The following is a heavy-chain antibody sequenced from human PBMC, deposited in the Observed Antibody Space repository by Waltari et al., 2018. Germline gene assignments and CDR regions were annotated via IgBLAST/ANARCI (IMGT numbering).Heavy chain of an antibody. V-gene: IGHV3-48*04. CDR1: GFTFSSYS. J-gene: IGHJ5*02. CDR2: ISSSSSTI. D-gene: IGHD3-22*01. Sequence: EVQLVESGGGLVQPGGSLRLSCAASGFTFSSYSMNWVRQAPGKGLEWVSYISSSSSTIYYADSVKGRFTISRDNAKNSLYLQMNSLRAEDTAVYYCARSYYDSSGYYYPHNWFDPWGQGTLVTVSS. CDR3: ARSYYDSSGYYYPHNWFDP.